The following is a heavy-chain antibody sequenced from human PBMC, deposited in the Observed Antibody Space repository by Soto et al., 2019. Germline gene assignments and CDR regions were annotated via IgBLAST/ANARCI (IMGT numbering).Heavy chain of an antibody. D-gene: IGHD5-12*01. J-gene: IGHJ1*01. CDR2: ISGSGGST. Sequence: PWGSLRVSWASSDFTFSSYAMSWVRQAPGKGLEWVSAISGSGGSTYYADSVKGRFTISRDNSKNTLYLQMNSLRAEDTAVYYCAKDFGGYTEYFQHWGQGTLVTVSS. CDR1: DFTFSSYA. V-gene: IGHV3-23*01. CDR3: AKDFGGYTEYFQH.